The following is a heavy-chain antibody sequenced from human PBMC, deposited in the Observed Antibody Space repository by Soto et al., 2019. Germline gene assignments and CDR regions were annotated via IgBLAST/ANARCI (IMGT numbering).Heavy chain of an antibody. J-gene: IGHJ4*02. V-gene: IGHV3-30*18. CDR3: AKDGNVYSSGWYAPSLDY. D-gene: IGHD6-19*01. CDR2: ISYDGSNT. CDR1: GFTFSSYG. Sequence: GGSLRLSCAASGFTFSSYGMHWVRQAPGKGLEWVAVISYDGSNTYYGDTVKGRFTISRDNSKNTLSLQMNSLRAEDTAVYYCAKDGNVYSSGWYAPSLDYWGQGT.